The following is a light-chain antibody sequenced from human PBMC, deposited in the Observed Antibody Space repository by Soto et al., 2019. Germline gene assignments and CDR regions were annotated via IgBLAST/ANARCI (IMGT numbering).Light chain of an antibody. CDR2: AAS. CDR3: QKYSSVPV. Sequence: DIQMTQSPTSLSASVGDRVTITCQASQGIRNFVAWYQQKPGKAPKLLIYAASTLQSGVPSRFSGSGSGTDFTLTMNSLQPEDVATYSCQKYSSVPVFGPGTKVEIK. CDR1: QGIRNF. V-gene: IGKV1-27*01. J-gene: IGKJ3*01.